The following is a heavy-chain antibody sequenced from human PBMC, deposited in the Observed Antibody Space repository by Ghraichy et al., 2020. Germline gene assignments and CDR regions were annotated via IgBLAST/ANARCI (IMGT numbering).Heavy chain of an antibody. CDR2: IRNSGATT. CDR1: GFIFSDSY. Sequence: GGSLRLSCAASGFIFSDSYMSWIRQAPGKGLEWIAYIRNSGATTYYRDSVKGRFTISRDNTKDLLYLHMNSLIADDTAVYYCVRGYYYDTSGPKYYFDSWGQGTLVTVAS. D-gene: IGHD3-22*01. J-gene: IGHJ4*02. CDR3: VRGYYYDTSGPKYYFDS. V-gene: IGHV3-11*01.